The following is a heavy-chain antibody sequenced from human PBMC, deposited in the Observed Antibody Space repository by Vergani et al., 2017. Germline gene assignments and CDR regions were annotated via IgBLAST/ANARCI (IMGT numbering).Heavy chain of an antibody. J-gene: IGHJ4*02. CDR1: GFTFSSYA. V-gene: IGHV3-48*01. CDR3: ARVGYYYDSSGYYEGYFDY. D-gene: IGHD3-22*01. CDR2: ISSSSSTI. Sequence: EVQLLESGGGLVQPGGSLRLSCAASGFTFSSYAMSWVRQAPGKGLEWVSAISSSSSTIYYADSAKGRFSISRDNAKNSLYLQMNSLRAEDTAVYYCARVGYYYDSSGYYEGYFDYWGQGTLVTVSS.